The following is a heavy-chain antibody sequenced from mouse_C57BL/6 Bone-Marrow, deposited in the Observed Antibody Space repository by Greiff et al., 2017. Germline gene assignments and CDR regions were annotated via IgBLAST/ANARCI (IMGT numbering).Heavy chain of an antibody. CDR1: GYTFTSYW. D-gene: IGHD1-1*02. V-gene: IGHV1-69*01. Sequence: QVQLQQPGAELVMPGASVKLSCKASGYTFTSYWMHWVKQRPGQGLEWIGEIDPSDSYTNYNQKFKGKSTLTVDKSSSTAYMQLSSLTSEDSAVYYCAVAYYFDYWGQGTTLTASS. CDR2: IDPSDSYT. J-gene: IGHJ2*01. CDR3: AVAYYFDY.